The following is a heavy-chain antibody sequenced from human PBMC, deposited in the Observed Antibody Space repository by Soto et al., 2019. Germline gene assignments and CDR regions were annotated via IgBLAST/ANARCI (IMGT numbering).Heavy chain of an antibody. Sequence: HLVQSGPEVKQPGASVTVSCKTSGDTFTNFGLSWVRQAPGQGLEWMGWIATYNRNKNYAQKFQGRLTLTTDTSTSTDYMELKSLGYDDTAVYYCARVLRGVVNWFDPWGQGTLVTVSS. CDR1: GDTFTNFG. CDR3: ARVLRGVVNWFDP. J-gene: IGHJ5*02. V-gene: IGHV1-18*01. CDR2: IATYNRNK. D-gene: IGHD3-10*01.